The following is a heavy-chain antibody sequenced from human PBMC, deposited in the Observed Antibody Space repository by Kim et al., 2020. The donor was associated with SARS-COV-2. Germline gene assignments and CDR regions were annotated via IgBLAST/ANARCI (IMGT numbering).Heavy chain of an antibody. D-gene: IGHD6-19*01. Sequence: GGSLRLSCAASGFTFRNYALHWVRQAPGKGPEWLSVMSYDGTNKYYAYSVRGLFTISRDNSKDTLYLHINSLRIDDTGLYYCVTDLAQWLASRYFYGMDV. V-gene: IGHV3-30-3*01. CDR2: MSYDGTNK. CDR3: VTDLAQWLASRYFYGMDV. CDR1: GFTFRNYA. J-gene: IGHJ6*01.